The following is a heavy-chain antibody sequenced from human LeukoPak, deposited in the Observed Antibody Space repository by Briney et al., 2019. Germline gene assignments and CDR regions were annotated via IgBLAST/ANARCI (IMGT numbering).Heavy chain of an antibody. CDR1: GFTFSSYS. V-gene: IGHV3-21*04. CDR2: ISSSSSYI. J-gene: IGHJ3*02. Sequence: PGGSLRLSCAASGFTFSSYSMNWVRPAPGKGLEWVSSISSSSSYIYYADSVKGRFTISRDNSKNTLYLQMSSLRAEDTAVYYCAKRLRDIVGARNAFDIWGQGTMVSVSS. CDR3: AKRLRDIVGARNAFDI. D-gene: IGHD1-26*01.